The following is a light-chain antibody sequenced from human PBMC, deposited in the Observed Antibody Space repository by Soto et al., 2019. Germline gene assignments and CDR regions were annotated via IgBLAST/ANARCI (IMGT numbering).Light chain of an antibody. CDR2: RNN. Sequence: QSVLTQPPSASGTPGQRVTISCSGSSSNIGSNYVYWYQQFPGTAPKLLIYRNNQRPSGVPDRFSGSKSGTSAPLAISGLRSEDEADYYCAAWDDSLSAYVVFGGGTQLTVL. CDR1: SSNIGSNY. V-gene: IGLV1-47*01. CDR3: AAWDDSLSAYVV. J-gene: IGLJ2*01.